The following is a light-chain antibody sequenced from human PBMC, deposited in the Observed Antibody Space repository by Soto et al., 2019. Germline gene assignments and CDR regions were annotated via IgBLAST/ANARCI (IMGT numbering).Light chain of an antibody. J-gene: IGLJ1*01. V-gene: IGLV2-14*01. CDR3: SSYTSSSTGDV. CDR2: DVS. CDR1: SSDVGGYNY. Sequence: QPALTQPASVSGSPGQSITISCTGTSSDVGGYNYVSWYQQHPGKAPKLMIYDVSNRPSGVSNRFSGSKSGNTASLTISGLQAEDEADYYCSSYTSSSTGDVFGTGTKVTVL.